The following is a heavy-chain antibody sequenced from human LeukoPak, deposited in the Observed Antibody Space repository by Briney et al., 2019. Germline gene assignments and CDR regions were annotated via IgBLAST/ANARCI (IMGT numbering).Heavy chain of an antibody. V-gene: IGHV3-23*01. Sequence: GGSLRLSCAASGFTFSSYAMSWVRQAPGKGLEWVSAISGSGGSTYYADSVKGRFTISRDNSKNTLYLQMNSLRAEDTAVYYCAKVWASYYDFWSGYFYGMDVWGQGTTVTVSS. J-gene: IGHJ6*02. D-gene: IGHD3-3*01. CDR3: AKVWASYYDFWSGYFYGMDV. CDR1: GFTFSSYA. CDR2: ISGSGGST.